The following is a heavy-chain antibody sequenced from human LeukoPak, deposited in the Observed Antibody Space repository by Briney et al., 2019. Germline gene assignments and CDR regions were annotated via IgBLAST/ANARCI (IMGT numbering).Heavy chain of an antibody. D-gene: IGHD3-16*01. CDR1: GGTFSSYA. V-gene: IGHV1-69*13. Sequence: ASVKVSCKASGGTFSSYAISWVRQAPGQGLEWMGGIIPIFGTANYAQKFQGRVTITADESTSTAYMELSSLRAEDTAVYYCAKDLAYADPNWFDPWGQGTLVTVSS. CDR2: IIPIFGTA. J-gene: IGHJ5*02. CDR3: AKDLAYADPNWFDP.